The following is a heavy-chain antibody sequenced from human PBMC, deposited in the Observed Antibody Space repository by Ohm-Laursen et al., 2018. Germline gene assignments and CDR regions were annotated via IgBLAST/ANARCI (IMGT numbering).Heavy chain of an antibody. J-gene: IGHJ6*02. CDR3: AKDYSSSWHFYYGMDV. CDR2: ISYDGSNK. V-gene: IGHV3-30*18. CDR1: GFTFSNYG. Sequence: SLRLSCAASGFTFSNYGMHWVRQAPGKGLEWVAVISYDGSNKYYAESVKGRFTISRDKSKNTLDLQMNSLRAEDTAVYFCAKDYSSSWHFYYGMDVWGQGTTVTVSS. D-gene: IGHD6-13*01.